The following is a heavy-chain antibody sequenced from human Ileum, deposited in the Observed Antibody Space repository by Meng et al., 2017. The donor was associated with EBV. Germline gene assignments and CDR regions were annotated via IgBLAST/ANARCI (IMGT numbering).Heavy chain of an antibody. CDR3: ASRELAPFDY. J-gene: IGHJ4*02. D-gene: IGHD1-26*01. V-gene: IGHV4-39*07. Sequence: LQRQESGPGLVKPSEPLSLTVSVSGGSFSSRKYYWGWIRQPPGKALEWIASIYYSGTTYYNPSLQSRVSISVDKSKNQVSLNMTSMTAADTAVYYCASRELAPFDYWGQGTLVTVSS. CDR2: IYYSGTT. CDR1: GGSFSSRKYY.